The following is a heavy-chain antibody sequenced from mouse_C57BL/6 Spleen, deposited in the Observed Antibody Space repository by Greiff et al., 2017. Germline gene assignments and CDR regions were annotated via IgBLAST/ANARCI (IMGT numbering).Heavy chain of an antibody. D-gene: IGHD1-1*01. V-gene: IGHV1-64*01. J-gene: IGHJ2*01. CDR2: IHPNSGST. CDR3: AREGDGSSYFDY. CDR1: GYTFTSYW. Sequence: QVQLQQSGAELVKPGASVKLSCKASGYTFTSYWMHWVKQRPGQGLEWIGMIHPNSGSTNYNEKFKSKATLTVDKSSSTAYMQLSSLTSEDSAVYYCAREGDGSSYFDYWGQGTTLTVSS.